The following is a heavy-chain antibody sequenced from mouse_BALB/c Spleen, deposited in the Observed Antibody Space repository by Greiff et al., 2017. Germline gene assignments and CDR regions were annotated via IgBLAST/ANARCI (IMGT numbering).Heavy chain of an antibody. Sequence: EVKLMESGGGLVKPGGSLKLSCAASGFTFSSYAMSWVRQSPEKRLEWVAEISSGGSYTYYPDTVTGRFTISRDNAKNTLYLEMSSLRSEDTAMYYCARVGYDYDNAMDYWGQGTSVTVSS. CDR2: ISSGGSYT. CDR1: GFTFSSYA. J-gene: IGHJ4*01. CDR3: ARVGYDYDNAMDY. V-gene: IGHV5-9-4*01. D-gene: IGHD2-4*01.